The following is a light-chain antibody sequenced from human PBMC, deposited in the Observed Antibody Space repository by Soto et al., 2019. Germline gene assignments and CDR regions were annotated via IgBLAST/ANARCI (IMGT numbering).Light chain of an antibody. Sequence: DIVMTQSPDSLAVSLGERATINCKSSQRVLYSSSNKNYLAWYQQKPGQPPKLLIYWASTRESGVPDRFSGSGSGTDFTLTISSLQAEDVVVYYCQQYCSSPWTLGQGTKVEIK. V-gene: IGKV4-1*01. CDR3: QQYCSSPWT. J-gene: IGKJ1*01. CDR2: WAS. CDR1: QRVLYSSSNKNY.